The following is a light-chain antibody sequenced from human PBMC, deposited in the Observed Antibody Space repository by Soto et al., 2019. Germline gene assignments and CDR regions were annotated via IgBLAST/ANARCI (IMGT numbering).Light chain of an antibody. V-gene: IGKV3-20*01. CDR3: QQYSSSPSIT. J-gene: IGKJ5*01. Sequence: EILLTQSPGTLSLSPGERATLSCRSSQSVSSYYLAWYQQKPGQAPRLLIYAASSRATGIPARFTGSGSGTDFTLTISSLEPEDFAVYYCQQYSSSPSITFGQGTRLEI. CDR1: QSVSSYY. CDR2: AAS.